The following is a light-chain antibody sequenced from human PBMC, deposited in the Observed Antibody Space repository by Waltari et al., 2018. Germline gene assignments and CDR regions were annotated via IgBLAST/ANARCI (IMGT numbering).Light chain of an antibody. CDR1: QSINSW. V-gene: IGKV1-5*03. Sequence: DIQMTQSPSTLSASVGDRVTITCRASQSINSWLAWVQQKPGKAPKLLIQRASNLESGVPSRFSGSGSGTEFTLTISSLQPDDFATYYCQRYNDYPWAFGQGTKVEIK. J-gene: IGKJ1*01. CDR2: RAS. CDR3: QRYNDYPWA.